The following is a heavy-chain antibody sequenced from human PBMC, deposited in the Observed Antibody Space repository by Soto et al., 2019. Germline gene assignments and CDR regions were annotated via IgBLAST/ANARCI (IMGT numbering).Heavy chain of an antibody. CDR3: AREIVTAGGKKFFHP. CDR2: VYHTGDT. V-gene: IGHV4-4*02. J-gene: IGHJ5*02. Sequence: PSETLSLTCGVSGGTVASSHWWSWVRQSPGGGLEWIGNVYHTGDTNLNPSLQSRVTISVDKSNNQFSLRLNSLTAADTAVYFCAREIVTAGGKKFFHPRGPGTLVTVSS. D-gene: IGHD2-21*02. CDR1: GGTVASSHW.